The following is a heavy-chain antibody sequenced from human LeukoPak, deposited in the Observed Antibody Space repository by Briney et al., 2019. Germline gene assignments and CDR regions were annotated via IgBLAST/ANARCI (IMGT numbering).Heavy chain of an antibody. CDR1: GGTFSSYA. D-gene: IGHD5-24*01. Sequence: ASVKVSCKASGGTFSSYAISWVRQAPGQGLGWMGGIIPIFGTANYAQKFQGRVTITTDESTSEAYMEPSSLTSEDTAVYYCARVRPPGYNLYYYYYYMDVWGKGTTVTVSS. V-gene: IGHV1-69*05. CDR3: ARVRPPGYNLYYYYYYMDV. CDR2: IIPIFGTA. J-gene: IGHJ6*03.